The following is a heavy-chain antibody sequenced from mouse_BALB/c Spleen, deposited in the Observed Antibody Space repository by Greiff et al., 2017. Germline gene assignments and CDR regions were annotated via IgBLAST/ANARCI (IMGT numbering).Heavy chain of an antibody. D-gene: IGHD2-1*01. Sequence: EVQVVESGGGLVQPGGSLKLSCAASGFTFSSYGMSWVRQTPDKRLELVATINSNGGSTYYPDSVKGRFTISRDNAKNTLYLQMSSLKSEDTAMYYCARALYYALDYWGQGTTLTVSS. CDR1: GFTFSSYG. J-gene: IGHJ2*01. CDR2: INSNGGST. V-gene: IGHV5-6-3*01. CDR3: ARALYYALDY.